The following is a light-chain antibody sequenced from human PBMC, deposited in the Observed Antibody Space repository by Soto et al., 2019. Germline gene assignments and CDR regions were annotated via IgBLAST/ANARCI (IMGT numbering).Light chain of an antibody. Sequence: QSVLTQPPSVSGAPGQRVTISCTGTRSNIGAGYDVHWYQQLPGTAPKVLIYENINRPSGVPDRFSGSKSGTSASLAITGLQAEDEADYYCQSYDSRLSGSVFGGGTKLTVL. CDR1: RSNIGAGYD. J-gene: IGLJ2*01. CDR3: QSYDSRLSGSV. CDR2: ENI. V-gene: IGLV1-40*01.